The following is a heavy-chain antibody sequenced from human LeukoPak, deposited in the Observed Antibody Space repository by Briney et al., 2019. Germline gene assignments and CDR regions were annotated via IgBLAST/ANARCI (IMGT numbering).Heavy chain of an antibody. V-gene: IGHV3-15*01. CDR3: VTGGYFLDY. D-gene: IGHD2/OR15-2a*01. Sequence: GGSLRLSCAASGFIVSSNYMSWVRQVPGKGLEWVGRIKSKPDGGTTDYAAPVKGRFTVSRDDSEYTVFLQMNSLRAEDTAVYFCVTGGYFLDYWGQGTRVTVSS. CDR1: GFIVSSNY. CDR2: IKSKPDGGTT. J-gene: IGHJ4*02.